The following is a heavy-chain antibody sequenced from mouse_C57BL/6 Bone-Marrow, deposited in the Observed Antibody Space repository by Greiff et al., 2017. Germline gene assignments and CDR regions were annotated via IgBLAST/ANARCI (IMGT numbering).Heavy chain of an antibody. CDR2: ISNGGGST. Sequence: EVKLMESGGGLVQPGGSLKLSCAASGFTFSDYYMYWVRQTPEKRLEWVAYISNGGGSTYYPDTVKGRFTISRDNAKNTLYLQMSRLKSEDTAMYYCAITVVAYYYAMDYWGQGTSVTVSS. CDR1: GFTFSDYY. D-gene: IGHD1-1*01. J-gene: IGHJ4*01. V-gene: IGHV5-12*01. CDR3: AITVVAYYYAMDY.